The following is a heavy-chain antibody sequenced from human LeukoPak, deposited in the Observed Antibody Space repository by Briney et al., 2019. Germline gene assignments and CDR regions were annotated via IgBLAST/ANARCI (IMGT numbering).Heavy chain of an antibody. Sequence: GESLKISCKGSGYSFTSYWIGWGRQMPGKGLERMGNIYPGDSDTRYSPSFQGPVTISADKSIRTAYLQWRSLKASDTAMYYCARRGSTSSYYYYGMDVWGQGTTVTVSS. V-gene: IGHV5-51*01. D-gene: IGHD2-2*01. J-gene: IGHJ6*02. CDR1: GYSFTSYW. CDR2: IYPGDSDT. CDR3: ARRGSTSSYYYYGMDV.